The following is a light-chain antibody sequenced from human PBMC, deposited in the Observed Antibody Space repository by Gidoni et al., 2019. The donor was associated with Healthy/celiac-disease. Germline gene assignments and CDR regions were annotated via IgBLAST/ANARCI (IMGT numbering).Light chain of an antibody. CDR2: GAS. Sequence: EIVMTQFPATLSVSPGKRATLSCRASQSVSSNFAWYQQKPGQAPTLLIYGASTRATGIPARFSGSGSGTEFTLTISSLQSEDFAVYYCQQYTNWPRTFGQGTKVEIK. CDR3: QQYTNWPRT. J-gene: IGKJ1*01. V-gene: IGKV3-15*01. CDR1: QSVSSN.